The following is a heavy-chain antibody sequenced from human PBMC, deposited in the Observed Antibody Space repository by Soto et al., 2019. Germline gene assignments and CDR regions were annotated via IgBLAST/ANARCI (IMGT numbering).Heavy chain of an antibody. J-gene: IGHJ5*02. D-gene: IGHD3-16*02. V-gene: IGHV3-48*01. Sequence: GGSLRLSCAASGFTFSSYSMNWVRQAPGKGLEWVSYISSSSSTIYYADSVKGRFTISRDNAKNSLYLQMNSLRAEDTAVYYCARDYDYIWGSYRQMRGFDPWGQGTLVTVSS. CDR1: GFTFSSYS. CDR2: ISSSSSTI. CDR3: ARDYDYIWGSYRQMRGFDP.